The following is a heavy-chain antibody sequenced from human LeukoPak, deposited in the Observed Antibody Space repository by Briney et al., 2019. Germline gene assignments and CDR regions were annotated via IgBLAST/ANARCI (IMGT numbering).Heavy chain of an antibody. V-gene: IGHV3-30*18. CDR1: GFTFSSYG. J-gene: IGHJ4*02. CDR2: ISYDGSNK. CDR3: AKDTRGSGSYYHRRGYFDY. Sequence: PGGSLRLSCAASGFTFSSYGMHWVRQAPGKGLEWVAVISYDGSNKYYVDSVKGRFTISRDNSKNTLYLQMNSLRAEDTAVYYCAKDTRGSGSYYHRRGYFDYWGQGTLVTVSS. D-gene: IGHD3-10*01.